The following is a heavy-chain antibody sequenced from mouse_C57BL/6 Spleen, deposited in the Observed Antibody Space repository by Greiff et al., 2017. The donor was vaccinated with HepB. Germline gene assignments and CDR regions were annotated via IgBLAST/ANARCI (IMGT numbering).Heavy chain of an antibody. D-gene: IGHD1-1*01. CDR1: GYTFTSYW. V-gene: IGHV1-72*01. CDR2: IDPNSGGT. CDR3: ATIYYYGSSY. Sequence: QVQLQQPGAELVKPGASVKLSCKASGYTFTSYWMHWVKQRPGRGLEWIGRIDPNSGGTKYNEKFKSKATLTVDKPSSTAYMQLISLTSEDSAVYYCATIYYYGSSYWGQGTSVTVSS. J-gene: IGHJ4*01.